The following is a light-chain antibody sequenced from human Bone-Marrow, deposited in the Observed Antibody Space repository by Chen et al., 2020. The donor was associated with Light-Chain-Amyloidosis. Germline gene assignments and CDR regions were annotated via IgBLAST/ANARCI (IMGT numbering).Light chain of an antibody. V-gene: IGLV1-47*02. CDR1: TSTIGGRF. Sequence: QSVLNQPPSASGTPGQRVTISCSGSTSTIGGRFIYWYRHLPGTAPKLLISRDTQRPSGVPDRFSGSKSGTSASLTISGLRSEDEAVYYCATWDFSGSGQGVFGGGTKLTVL. CDR3: ATWDFSGSGQGV. CDR2: RDT. J-gene: IGLJ3*02.